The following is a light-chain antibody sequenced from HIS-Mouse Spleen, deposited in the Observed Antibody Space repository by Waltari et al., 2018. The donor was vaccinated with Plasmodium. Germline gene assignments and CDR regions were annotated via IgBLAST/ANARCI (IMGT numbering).Light chain of an antibody. CDR2: GAS. V-gene: IGKV3-15*01. CDR1: QSVSSN. Sequence: EIVMTQSPATLSVSPGERATLSCRASQSVSSNLAWYQQKPGQAPRLRIYGASTRATGSPARVSGSGSGTEFTLTISSLQSEDFAVYYCQQYNNWSFTFGPGTKVDIK. J-gene: IGKJ3*01. CDR3: QQYNNWSFT.